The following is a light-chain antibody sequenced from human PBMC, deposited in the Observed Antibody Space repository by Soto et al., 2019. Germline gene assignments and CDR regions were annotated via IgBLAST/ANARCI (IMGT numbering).Light chain of an antibody. CDR1: QSIRSY. Sequence: DIQMTQSPSSLSASVGDRVTITCRASQSIRSYLNWYQQKPGKAPKLLIYAASSMQSGVPSRFSGSGSGTDFILTISSLQPEDFATYYCQQSYNTPRTFGQGTKVDIK. V-gene: IGKV1-39*01. CDR3: QQSYNTPRT. CDR2: AAS. J-gene: IGKJ1*01.